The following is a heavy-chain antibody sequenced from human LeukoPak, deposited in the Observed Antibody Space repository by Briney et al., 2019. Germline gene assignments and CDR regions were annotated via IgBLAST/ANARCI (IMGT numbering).Heavy chain of an antibody. CDR2: IWYDGSNK. J-gene: IGHJ4*02. D-gene: IGHD2-15*01. Sequence: GGSLRLSCAASGITFRNYGMHWVRQASGKGLEWVAIIWYDGSNKYYADSVRGRFTISRDNSKSTLYLQMNSLRVEDTAVYYCASGRGSGGSHTSYFDYWGQGTLVTVSS. CDR3: ASGRGSGGSHTSYFDY. CDR1: GITFRNYG. V-gene: IGHV3-33*01.